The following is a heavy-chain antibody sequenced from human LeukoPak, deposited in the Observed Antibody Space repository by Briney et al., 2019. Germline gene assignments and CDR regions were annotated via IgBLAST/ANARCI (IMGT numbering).Heavy chain of an antibody. CDR1: GGSINSGGYY. CDR2: IYYSGST. V-gene: IGHV4-31*03. CDR3: ARDQLGMYYFDY. Sequence: SETLSPTCTVSGGSINSGGYYWSWIRQHPGKGLEWIGYIYYSGSTYYNPSLRSRVSMSVDTSKSQFSLKLTSVTAADTAVYYCARDQLGMYYFDYWGQGTLVTVSS. J-gene: IGHJ4*02. D-gene: IGHD6-6*01.